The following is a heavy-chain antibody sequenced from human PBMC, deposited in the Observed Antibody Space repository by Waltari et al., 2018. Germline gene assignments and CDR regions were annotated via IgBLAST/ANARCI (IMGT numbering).Heavy chain of an antibody. CDR1: GFTFSSYS. J-gene: IGHJ4*02. D-gene: IGHD2-15*01. V-gene: IGHV3-21*01. CDR3: AREYGNCSGGSCYFYYFDY. CDR2: ISSSSSFI. Sequence: EVQLVESGGGLVKPGGSLRLSCAASGFTFSSYSMNWVRQAPGKGLEWVSSISSSSSFIYYAESVKGRFTISRDNAKNSLDLQMNSLRAEDTAVYYCAREYGNCSGGSCYFYYFDYWGQGTLVTVSS.